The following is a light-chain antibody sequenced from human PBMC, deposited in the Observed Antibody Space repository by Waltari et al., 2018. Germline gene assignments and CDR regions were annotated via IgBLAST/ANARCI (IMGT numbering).Light chain of an antibody. CDR1: SSDVCGYTY. Sequence: QSALTQPRSVSGSPGQSVTISCTGTSSDVCGYTYVSWYQQLPGKAPKLMIYDVTKRPSGVPDRFSGSKSGNTASLTLSGLQAEDEADYYCCSYAGSYTWVFGGGTKLTVL. V-gene: IGLV2-11*01. J-gene: IGLJ3*02. CDR3: CSYAGSYTWV. CDR2: DVT.